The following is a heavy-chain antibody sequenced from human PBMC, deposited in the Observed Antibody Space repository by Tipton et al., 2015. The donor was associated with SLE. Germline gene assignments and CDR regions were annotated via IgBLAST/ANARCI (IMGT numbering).Heavy chain of an antibody. CDR1: GGSFSGYY. Sequence: TLSLTCAVYGGSFSGYYWSWIRQPPGKGLEWIGEINHSGSTNYNPSPKSRVTISVDTSKNQFSLKLSSVTAEDTAVYYCARQLYSSYYYMDVWGKGTTVTVSS. CDR2: INHSGST. V-gene: IGHV4-34*01. D-gene: IGHD6-13*01. J-gene: IGHJ6*03. CDR3: ARQLYSSYYYMDV.